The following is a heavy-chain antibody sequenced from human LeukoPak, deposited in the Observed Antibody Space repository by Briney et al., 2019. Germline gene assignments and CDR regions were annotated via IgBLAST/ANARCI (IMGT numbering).Heavy chain of an antibody. Sequence: GGSVRVSCKASGYTFTGYYMHWVRQAPGKGLEWMGWINPNSGGKNYAQKFQGRVTMTRDTSISTAYMELSRLRSDDTAVYYCAGAGTEVVPAAICLFDPWGQGTLVTVSS. CDR2: INPNSGGK. CDR3: AGAGTEVVPAAICLFDP. D-gene: IGHD2-2*02. J-gene: IGHJ5*02. V-gene: IGHV1-2*02. CDR1: GYTFTGYY.